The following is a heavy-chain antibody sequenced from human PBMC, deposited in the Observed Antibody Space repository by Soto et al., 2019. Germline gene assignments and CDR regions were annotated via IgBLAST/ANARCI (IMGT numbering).Heavy chain of an antibody. CDR2: ISGSGGST. Sequence: GGSLRLSCAASGFTFSSYAMSWVRQAPGKGLEWVSAISGSGGSTYYADSVKGRFTISRDNSKNTLYLQMNSLRAEDTAVYYCARTGYYDSSGYPDYWGQGTVVTVPS. D-gene: IGHD3-22*01. CDR1: GFTFSSYA. V-gene: IGHV3-23*01. CDR3: ARTGYYDSSGYPDY. J-gene: IGHJ4*02.